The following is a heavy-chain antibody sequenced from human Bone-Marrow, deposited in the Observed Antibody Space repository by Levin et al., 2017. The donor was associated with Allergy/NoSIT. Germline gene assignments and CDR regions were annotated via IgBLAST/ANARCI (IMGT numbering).Heavy chain of an antibody. V-gene: IGHV4-39*01. D-gene: IGHD2-15*01. CDR1: GVSLSSDNYY. CDR2: IYYSGST. J-gene: IGHJ3*02. CDR3: ARRPDGKGGFDI. Sequence: SETLSLTCTVSGVSLSSDNYYWGWIRQPPGKGLEWIATIYYSGSTYYNPSFESRVTISVDPSKNQFSLKLTSVTAADTAVYYCARRPDGKGGFDIWGQGTVVTVSS.